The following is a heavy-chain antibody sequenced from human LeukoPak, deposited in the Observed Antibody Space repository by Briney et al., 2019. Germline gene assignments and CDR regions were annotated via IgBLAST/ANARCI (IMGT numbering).Heavy chain of an antibody. D-gene: IGHD3-22*01. CDR3: ARSSYYDSSGYW. CDR1: GYTFTGYY. V-gene: IGHV1-2*02. J-gene: IGHJ4*02. Sequence: ASVTVSCKASGYTFTGYYMHWVRQAPGQGLEWMGWINPNSGGTNYAQKFQGRVTMTRDTSISTAYMELSRLRSDDTAVYYCARSSYYDSSGYWWGQGTLVTVSS. CDR2: INPNSGGT.